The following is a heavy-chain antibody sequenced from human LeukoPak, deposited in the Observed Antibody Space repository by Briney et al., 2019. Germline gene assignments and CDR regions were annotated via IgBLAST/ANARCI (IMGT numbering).Heavy chain of an antibody. CDR1: GFTFDDYG. V-gene: IGHV3-20*04. CDR2: INWNGGST. CDR3: ARASTGKYYYYYMDV. J-gene: IGHJ6*03. D-gene: IGHD6-19*01. Sequence: GGSLRLSCAASGFTFDDYGMSWVRQAPGKGLEWVSGINWNGGSTGYADSVKGRFTISRDNAKNSLYLQMNSLRAEDTALYYCARASTGKYYYYYMDVWGKGTTVTVSS.